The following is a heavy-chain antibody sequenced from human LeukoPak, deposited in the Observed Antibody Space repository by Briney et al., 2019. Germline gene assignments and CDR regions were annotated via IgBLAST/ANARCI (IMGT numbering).Heavy chain of an antibody. CDR2: ISAYNGNT. CDR3: ARGRRVDLESRIFDS. D-gene: IGHD3-3*01. Sequence: ASVKVSCKASDYTFINYDITWVRQAPGQGLEWVGWISAYNGNTNYAQKLQGRVTMTTDTSTSTAYMELRSLRSDDTAVYYCARGRRVDLESRIFDSWGQGTLVTVSS. V-gene: IGHV1-18*01. J-gene: IGHJ4*02. CDR1: DYTFINYD.